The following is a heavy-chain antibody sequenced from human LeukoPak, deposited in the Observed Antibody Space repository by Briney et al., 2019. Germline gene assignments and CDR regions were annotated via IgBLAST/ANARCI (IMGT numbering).Heavy chain of an antibody. CDR3: ACSYDSGRTDN. CDR2: IIPIFGRA. J-gene: IGHJ4*02. CDR1: GGTFSTFA. D-gene: IGHD3-22*01. V-gene: IGHV1-69*13. Sequence: ASVKVSCKASGGTFSTFAISWVRQAPGQGLDWMGGIIPIFGRANYAQKFQGRVTITADESTSTAYMELSSLRSEDTAVYYCACSYDSGRTDNWGQGTLVTVSS.